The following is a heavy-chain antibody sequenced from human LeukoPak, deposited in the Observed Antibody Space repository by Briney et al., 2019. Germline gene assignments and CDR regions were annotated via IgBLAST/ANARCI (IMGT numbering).Heavy chain of an antibody. D-gene: IGHD6-19*01. CDR2: IYSGGST. CDR1: GFTVSNNY. CDR3: ARVSYSSGWYYFDY. J-gene: IGHJ4*02. V-gene: IGHV3-53*01. Sequence: PGGSLRLSCAASGFTVSNNYMSWVRQAPAKGLEWVSVIYSGGSTYYADSVKGRFTISRDNSKNTLYLQMNSLRAEDTAVYYCARVSYSSGWYYFDYWGQGTPATVSS.